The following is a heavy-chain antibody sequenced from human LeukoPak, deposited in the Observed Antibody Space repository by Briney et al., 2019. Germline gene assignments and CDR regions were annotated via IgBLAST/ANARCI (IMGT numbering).Heavy chain of an antibody. CDR1: GFTFSSYA. CDR2: ISYDGSNK. Sequence: GRSLRLSCAASGFTFSSYAMHWVRQAPGKGLEWVAVISYDGSNKYYADSVKGRFTISRDNAKNSLYLQMNSLRAEDTAVYYCARDLPLGAGYYDSPRDAFDIWGQGTMVTVSS. J-gene: IGHJ3*02. CDR3: ARDLPLGAGYYDSPRDAFDI. V-gene: IGHV3-30-3*01. D-gene: IGHD3-3*01.